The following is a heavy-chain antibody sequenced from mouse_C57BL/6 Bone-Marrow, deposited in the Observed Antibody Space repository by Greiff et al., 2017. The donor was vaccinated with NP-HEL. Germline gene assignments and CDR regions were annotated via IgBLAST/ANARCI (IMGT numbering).Heavy chain of an antibody. CDR2: INPNNGGT. CDR1: GYTFTDYY. J-gene: IGHJ4*01. CDR3: GRKAMDY. V-gene: IGHV1-26*01. Sequence: VQLQQSGPELVKPGASVKISCKASGYTFTDYYMNWVKQSPGKSLEWIGDINPNNGGTSYNQKFTGKATLTVDPSSSTAYMELRSLTSEDSAVYYCGRKAMDYWGQGTSVTVSS.